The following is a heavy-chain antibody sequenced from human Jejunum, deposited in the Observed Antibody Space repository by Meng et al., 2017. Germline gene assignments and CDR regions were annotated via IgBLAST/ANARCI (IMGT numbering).Heavy chain of an antibody. CDR3: ARGRYASVAFDY. CDR1: GFTFSSYW. D-gene: IGHD2-2*01. Sequence: VRLVDSGGGLVQPGGSLRLFCAASGFTFSSYWMHWVRQAPGKGLVWVSRINSDGSRTSYADSVKGRFTISRDNAKNTLYLQMNSLRAEDTAVYYCARGRYASVAFDYWGQGALVTVSS. V-gene: IGHV3-74*01. CDR2: INSDGSRT. J-gene: IGHJ4*02.